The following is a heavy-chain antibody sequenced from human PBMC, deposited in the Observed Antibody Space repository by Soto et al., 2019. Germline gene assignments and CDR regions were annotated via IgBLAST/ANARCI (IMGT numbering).Heavy chain of an antibody. D-gene: IGHD4-17*01. CDR2: MNPNSGNT. Sequence: ASVKVSCKASGYTFTSYDINWVRQATGQGLEWMGWMNPNSGNTGYAQKFQGRVTMTRNTSISTAYMELSSLRSEDTAVYYCARPTLFDDYGDNDAFDIWGQGTMVTVSS. CDR1: GYTFTSYD. J-gene: IGHJ3*02. CDR3: ARPTLFDDYGDNDAFDI. V-gene: IGHV1-8*01.